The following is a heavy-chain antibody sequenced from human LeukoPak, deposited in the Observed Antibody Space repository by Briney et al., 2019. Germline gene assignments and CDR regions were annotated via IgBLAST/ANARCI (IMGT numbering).Heavy chain of an antibody. CDR2: INGGGTDT. D-gene: IGHD2-21*02. Sequence: PGGSLRLSCAASGFTFNNYALSWVRQAPGKGLEWVSAINGGGTDTYYADSVKGRFTISRDNSKNTLYLQMNSLRVEDTSVYYCAKGLGDFGRTGAFDIWGQGTMVTVSS. J-gene: IGHJ3*02. CDR1: GFTFNNYA. CDR3: AKGLGDFGRTGAFDI. V-gene: IGHV3-23*01.